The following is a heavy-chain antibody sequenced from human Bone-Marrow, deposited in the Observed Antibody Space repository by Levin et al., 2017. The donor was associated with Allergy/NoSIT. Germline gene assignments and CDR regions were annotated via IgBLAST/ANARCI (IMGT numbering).Heavy chain of an antibody. D-gene: IGHD6-13*01. CDR1: GFTFSCFV. V-gene: IGHV3-33*08. Sequence: GESLKISCSASGFTFSCFVIPMHKQARRKGLEWVSLIWYDGSNKYYADSVKGRFTISRDNSKNTLYLQMNSLRAEDTAVYYCARGPYSGGWYVGYFDYRGQGTLVTVSA. CDR3: ARGPYSGGWYVGYFDY. CDR2: IWYDGSNK. J-gene: IGHJ4*02.